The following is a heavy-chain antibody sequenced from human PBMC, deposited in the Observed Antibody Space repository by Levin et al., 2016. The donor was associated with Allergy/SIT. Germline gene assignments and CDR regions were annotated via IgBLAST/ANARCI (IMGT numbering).Heavy chain of an antibody. J-gene: IGHJ4*02. V-gene: IGHV4-34*01. CDR2: INHSGST. Sequence: PGKGLEWIGEINHSGSTNYNPSLKSRVTISVDTSKNQFSLKLSSVTAADTAVYYCARGYDSSGYYYLNWGQGTLVTVSS. D-gene: IGHD3-22*01. CDR3: ARGYDSSGYYYLN.